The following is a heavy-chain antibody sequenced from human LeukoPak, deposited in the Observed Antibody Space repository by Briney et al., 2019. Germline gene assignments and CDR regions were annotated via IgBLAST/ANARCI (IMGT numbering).Heavy chain of an antibody. V-gene: IGHV3-7*01. CDR2: IRKDGNEI. Sequence: PGGSLRLSCAASGFTFSSSWMTWVRQAPGKGLEWVANIRKDGNEIYYADSVRGRFAISRDNTKNSLYLQMNSLTAEDTAVYYCARGGTGVSRDYWGQGTLVTVAS. CDR3: ARGGTGVSRDY. CDR1: GFTFSSSW. J-gene: IGHJ4*02. D-gene: IGHD3/OR15-3a*01.